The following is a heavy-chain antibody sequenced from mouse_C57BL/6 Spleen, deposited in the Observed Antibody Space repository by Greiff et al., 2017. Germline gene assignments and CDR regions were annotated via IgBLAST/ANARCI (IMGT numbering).Heavy chain of an antibody. Sequence: QVQLQQPGAELVKPGASVKLSCKASGYTFTSYWMQWVKQRPGQGLEWIGEIDPSDSYTNYNQKFKGKATLTVDTSSSTAYMQLSSLTSEDSAVYYCARKGCLYYDYAMDYWGQGTAVTVSS. J-gene: IGHJ4*01. D-gene: IGHD2-4*01. CDR2: IDPSDSYT. CDR1: GYTFTSYW. V-gene: IGHV1-50*01. CDR3: ARKGCLYYDYAMDY.